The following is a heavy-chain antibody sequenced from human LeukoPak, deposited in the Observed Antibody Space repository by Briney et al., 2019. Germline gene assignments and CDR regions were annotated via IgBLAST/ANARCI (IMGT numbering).Heavy chain of an antibody. CDR1: GYTFTGYY. D-gene: IGHD6-19*01. CDR2: INPSGGST. CDR3: VREGDVQQWLKQAVDY. V-gene: IGHV1-46*01. Sequence: GASVKVSCKASGYTFTGYYMHWVRQAPGQGLEWMGIINPSGGSTSYAQKFQGRVTMTRDTSTSTVYMDLSSLRSEDTAVYYCVREGDVQQWLKQAVDYWGQGTLVTVSS. J-gene: IGHJ4*02.